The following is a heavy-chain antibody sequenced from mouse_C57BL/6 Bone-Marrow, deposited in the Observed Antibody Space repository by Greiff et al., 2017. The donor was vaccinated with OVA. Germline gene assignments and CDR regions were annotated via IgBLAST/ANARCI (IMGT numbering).Heavy chain of an antibody. CDR3: ARSEITTVEGVFAMDY. J-gene: IGHJ4*01. Sequence: QVQLQQPGAELVKPGASVKMSCKASGYTFTSYWITWVKQRPGQGLEWIGDIYPGSGRTNYNEKFKSKATLTVDTSSSTAYMQLSSLTSEDSAVYYCARSEITTVEGVFAMDYWGQGTSVTVSS. CDR2: IYPGSGRT. D-gene: IGHD1-1*01. V-gene: IGHV1-55*01. CDR1: GYTFTSYW.